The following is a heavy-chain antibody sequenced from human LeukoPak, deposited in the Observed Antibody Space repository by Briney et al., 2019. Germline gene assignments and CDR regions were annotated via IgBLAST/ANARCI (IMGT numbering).Heavy chain of an antibody. Sequence: SSETLSLTRTVSGGSISSGDYYWSWIRQPPGKGLEWIGYIYYSGSTYYNPSLKSRVTISVDTSKNQFSLKLSSVTAADTAVYYCARVIFLEWFTDYWGQGTLVTVSS. CDR2: IYYSGST. V-gene: IGHV4-30-4*01. CDR1: GGSISSGDYY. D-gene: IGHD3-3*01. CDR3: ARVIFLEWFTDY. J-gene: IGHJ4*02.